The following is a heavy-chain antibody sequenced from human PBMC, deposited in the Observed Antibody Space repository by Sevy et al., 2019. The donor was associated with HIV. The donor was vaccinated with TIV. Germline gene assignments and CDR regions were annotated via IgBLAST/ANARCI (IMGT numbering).Heavy chain of an antibody. CDR1: GFSFSNHA. V-gene: IGHV3-64D*06. CDR2: ISSDGFST. Sequence: GGSLRLSCSASGFSFSNHAMNWVRQAPGKGLEYVSAISSDGFSTFYAESVKGRFTISRDNSKSNLYLQMTSLRAEDTAVYYCVKDPDYDSWRGDYGLDVWGHGTTVTVSS. D-gene: IGHD3-3*01. J-gene: IGHJ6*02. CDR3: VKDPDYDSWRGDYGLDV.